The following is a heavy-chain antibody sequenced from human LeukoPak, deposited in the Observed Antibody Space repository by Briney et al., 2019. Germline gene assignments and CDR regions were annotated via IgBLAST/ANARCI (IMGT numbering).Heavy chain of an antibody. J-gene: IGHJ4*02. CDR2: IDSDTYGNTI. V-gene: IGHV3-48*02. CDR1: GFTLSSYS. D-gene: IGHD4-17*01. Sequence: PGGSLRLSCAASGFTLSSYSMNWVRQAPGKGLEWISYIDSDTYGNTIYYADIVKGRFTISRDNAKNSLYLQMNSLRDEDTALYYCARDRDYAFDYWGRGTLVTVSS. CDR3: ARDRDYAFDY.